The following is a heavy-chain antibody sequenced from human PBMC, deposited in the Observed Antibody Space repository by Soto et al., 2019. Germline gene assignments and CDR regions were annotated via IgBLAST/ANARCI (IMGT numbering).Heavy chain of an antibody. CDR2: ISYDGSNK. D-gene: IGHD3-16*02. V-gene: IGHV3-30*03. CDR3: ARDYRSAEDYYYYGMDV. J-gene: IGHJ6*02. Sequence: PGGSLRLSCAASGFTLSSYSMNWVRQAPGKGLEWVAVISYDGSNKYYADSVKGRFTISRDNSKNTLYLQMNSPRAEDTAVYYCARDYRSAEDYYYYGMDVWGQGTTVTVSS. CDR1: GFTLSSYS.